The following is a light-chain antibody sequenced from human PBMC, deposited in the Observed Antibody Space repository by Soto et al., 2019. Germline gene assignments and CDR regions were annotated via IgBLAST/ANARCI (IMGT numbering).Light chain of an antibody. CDR3: QQYNIWPQT. Sequence: EVLITQSPASRSASPGERVTLSCRASQNIRSSLAWYQQRPGQAPRLLIYDASTRDTGIPARFSGSGAGTDCTRTISSLQSEDFSVAFCQQYNIWPQTFCQGTKVDIK. V-gene: IGKV3-15*01. J-gene: IGKJ1*01. CDR2: DAS. CDR1: QNIRSS.